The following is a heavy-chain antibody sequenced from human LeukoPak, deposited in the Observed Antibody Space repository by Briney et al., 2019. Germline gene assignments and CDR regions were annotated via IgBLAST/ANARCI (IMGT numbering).Heavy chain of an antibody. J-gene: IGHJ4*02. V-gene: IGHV3-53*01. CDR1: GFTVSNYY. CDR3: LCYRDSGSYVDY. D-gene: IGHD3-22*01. CDR2: IFCDDST. Sequence: PGGSLRLSCAASGFTVSNYYMMWVRQAPGKGLEWVSAIFCDDSTYYAASVKGRLTISSGNSKNTLFLQMTSFEVDDPAFDYFLCYRDSGSYVDYWGQGALVTVS.